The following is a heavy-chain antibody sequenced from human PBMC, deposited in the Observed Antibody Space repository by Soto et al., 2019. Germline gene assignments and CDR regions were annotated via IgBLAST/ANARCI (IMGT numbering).Heavy chain of an antibody. D-gene: IGHD3-3*01. CDR3: ARDSSWRGYCDL. CDR1: GDSIRSGTYS. CDR2: IYNSGTT. Sequence: QVQLQESGPGLVRPSQTLSLTCTVSGDSIRSGTYSWTWIRQHPGKGLEWIGVIYNSGTTYYNPSLKSRVNISSDTSKTQFSLKMSSVTAADTAIYYCARDSSWRGYCDLWGQGTLVTVSS. V-gene: IGHV4-31*03. J-gene: IGHJ4*02.